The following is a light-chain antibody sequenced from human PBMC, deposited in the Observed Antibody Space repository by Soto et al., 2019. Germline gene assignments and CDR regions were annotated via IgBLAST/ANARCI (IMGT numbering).Light chain of an antibody. J-gene: IGKJ5*01. Sequence: EIVLTQSPGTLSLSPGERATLSCRASQSVSSNYFAWYQQKPGKAPRLLIYGAFSRATDIPDRLSGSGSGTDFTLTIKRLEPEDYAVYYCQQYGYLITFGQGTRLEIK. V-gene: IGKV3-20*01. CDR3: QQYGYLIT. CDR1: QSVSSNY. CDR2: GAF.